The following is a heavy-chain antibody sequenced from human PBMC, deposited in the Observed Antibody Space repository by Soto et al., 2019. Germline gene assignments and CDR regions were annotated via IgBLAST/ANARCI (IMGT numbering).Heavy chain of an antibody. D-gene: IGHD3-3*01. CDR3: ARVKYYDFWSGYPLRGYYYYMDV. J-gene: IGHJ6*03. Sequence: GGSLRLSCAASGFTFSSYWMHWVRQAPGKGLVWVSRINSDGSSTSYADSVKGRFTISRDNAKNTLYLQMNSLRAEDTAVYYCARVKYYDFWSGYPLRGYYYYMDVWGKGTTVTVSS. CDR2: INSDGSST. CDR1: GFTFSSYW. V-gene: IGHV3-74*01.